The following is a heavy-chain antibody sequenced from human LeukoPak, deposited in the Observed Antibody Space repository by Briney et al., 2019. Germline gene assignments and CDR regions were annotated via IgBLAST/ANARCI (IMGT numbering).Heavy chain of an antibody. V-gene: IGHV3-23*01. CDR2: ISGSDGGT. D-gene: IGHD5-18*01. J-gene: IGHJ5*02. CDR3: AKGYTFGPNWFDP. Sequence: PGGSLRLSCAASGFTFNSYAMNWVRQAPGKGLEWVSAISGSDGGTYYADSVKGRFTISRDNSKNMLSLQMNTLRAEDTAIYYCAKGYTFGPNWFDPWGQGTLVTVSS. CDR1: GFTFNSYA.